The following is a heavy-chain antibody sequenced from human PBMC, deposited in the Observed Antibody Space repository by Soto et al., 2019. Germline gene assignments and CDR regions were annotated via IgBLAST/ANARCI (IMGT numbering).Heavy chain of an antibody. CDR2: ISYDGSNK. J-gene: IGHJ5*02. D-gene: IGHD5-12*01. Sequence: QVQLVESGGGVVQPGRSLRLSCAASGFTFISYAMHWVRQAPGKGLGWLAVISYDGSNKYYADSVKGRFTISRDNSKNTLYLQMNSLRADDTAVYYCARGGGSGYGDTRGASWGQGTLVTVSS. CDR3: ARGGGSGYGDTRGAS. CDR1: GFTFISYA. V-gene: IGHV3-30*14.